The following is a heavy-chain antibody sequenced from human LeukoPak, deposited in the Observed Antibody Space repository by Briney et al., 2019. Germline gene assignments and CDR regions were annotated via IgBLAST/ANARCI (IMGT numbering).Heavy chain of an antibody. J-gene: IGHJ3*02. CDR3: ARTRGYCSGGSCSQVAFDI. V-gene: IGHV3-30*02. D-gene: IGHD2-15*01. CDR2: IRYDGSNK. CDR1: GFTFSSYG. Sequence: GGSLRLSCAASGFTFSSYGMHWVRQAPGKGLEWVAFIRYDGSNKYYADSVKGRFTISRDNSKNTLYLQMNSLRVEDTAVYYCARTRGYCSGGSCSQVAFDIWGQGTMVTVSS.